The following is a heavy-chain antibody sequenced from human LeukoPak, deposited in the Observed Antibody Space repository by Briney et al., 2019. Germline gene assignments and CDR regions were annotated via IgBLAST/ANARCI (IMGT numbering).Heavy chain of an antibody. D-gene: IGHD3-9*01. CDR2: IYHSGNT. J-gene: IGHJ3*02. V-gene: IGHV4-38-2*02. CDR3: ARSDWYLRGDAFDI. Sequence: PSETLSLTCTVSGGSISSDHYWGWIRQPPGKGLEWIGNIYHSGNTFYNPSLKSRVTISRHTSKNQLSLSLSSVTAADTAVYYCARSDWYLRGDAFDIWGQGTMAIVSS. CDR1: GGSISSDHY.